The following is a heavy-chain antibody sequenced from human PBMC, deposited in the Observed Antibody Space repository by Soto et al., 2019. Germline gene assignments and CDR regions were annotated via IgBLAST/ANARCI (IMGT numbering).Heavy chain of an antibody. D-gene: IGHD6-13*01. Sequence: GGSLRLSCAASGFIFSDYYMTWIRQAPGKGLEWISYISNSGVTIYYADSVKGRFTISRDNAKSSLYLQMNSLRAEDTVVYYCARGYSSSWRHFDYWGQGTLVTVSS. J-gene: IGHJ4*02. CDR2: ISNSGVTI. CDR3: ARGYSSSWRHFDY. V-gene: IGHV3-11*01. CDR1: GFIFSDYY.